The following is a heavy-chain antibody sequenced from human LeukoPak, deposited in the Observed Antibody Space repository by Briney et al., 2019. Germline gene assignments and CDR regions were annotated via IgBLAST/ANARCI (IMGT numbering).Heavy chain of an antibody. CDR1: GGSFSSYY. CDR3: ARGVRWLQFDVSRYDY. J-gene: IGHJ4*02. D-gene: IGHD5-24*01. CDR2: INHSGST. Sequence: SETLSLTCAVYGGSFSSYYWSWIRQPPGKGLEWIGEINHSGSTNYNPSLKSRVTISVHTSKHQSSMRLGSVPAADTAVYYCARGVRWLQFDVSRYDYWGQGALVTVSS. V-gene: IGHV4-34*01.